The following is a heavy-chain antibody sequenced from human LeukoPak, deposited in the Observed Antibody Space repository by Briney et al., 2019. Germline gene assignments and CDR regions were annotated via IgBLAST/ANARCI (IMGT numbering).Heavy chain of an antibody. CDR3: ASLGRSGYDSGGYYFDY. Sequence: SETLSLTCTVSGYSISSGYYWGWIRQPPGKGPEWIGRIYTSGSTYYNPSLKSRVTISVDTSKNQFSLKLSSVTAADTAVYYCASLGRSGYDSGGYYFDYWGQGTLVTVSS. CDR1: GYSISSGYY. V-gene: IGHV4-38-2*02. J-gene: IGHJ4*02. D-gene: IGHD5-12*01. CDR2: IYTSGST.